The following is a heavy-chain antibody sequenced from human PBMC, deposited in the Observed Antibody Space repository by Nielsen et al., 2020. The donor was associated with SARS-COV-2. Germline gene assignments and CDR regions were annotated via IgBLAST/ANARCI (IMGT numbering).Heavy chain of an antibody. Sequence: GESLKTSCAASGFTLSSYCMSWVRQAPGKGLERVANIKQDGSEKYYVDSVKGRFTISRDNAKNSLYLQMNSLRAEDTAVYYCATHSTFWRGDYWGQGTLVTVSS. D-gene: IGHD3-3*01. CDR2: IKQDGSEK. CDR3: ATHSTFWRGDY. J-gene: IGHJ4*02. V-gene: IGHV3-7*01. CDR1: GFTLSSYC.